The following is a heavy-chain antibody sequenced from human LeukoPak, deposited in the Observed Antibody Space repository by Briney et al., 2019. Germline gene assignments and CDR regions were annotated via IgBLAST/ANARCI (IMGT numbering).Heavy chain of an antibody. CDR2: INHSGST. CDR1: GGSFSGYY. J-gene: IGHJ4*02. Sequence: SETLSLTCAVYGGSFSGYYWSWIRQPPGKGLEWMGEINHSGSTNYNPSLKSGVTISVDRSKNQFSLKLNSVTAADTAVYYCARGDYNFDYWGQGTLVTVSS. D-gene: IGHD4-11*01. CDR3: ARGDYNFDY. V-gene: IGHV4-34*01.